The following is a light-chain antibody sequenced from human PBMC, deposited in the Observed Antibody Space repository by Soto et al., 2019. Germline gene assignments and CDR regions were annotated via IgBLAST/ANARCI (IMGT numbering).Light chain of an antibody. CDR3: SSYAGSDNAVV. V-gene: IGLV2-8*01. Sequence: QSALTQPPSASGSPGQSVTISCTGTSRDVGGYNFVSWYQQHPGEAPKVLIFEVSQRPSGVPDRVSGSKSGNTASLTVSGLQAEDEADYYCSSYAGSDNAVVFGGGTKVTVL. J-gene: IGLJ2*01. CDR2: EVS. CDR1: SRDVGGYNF.